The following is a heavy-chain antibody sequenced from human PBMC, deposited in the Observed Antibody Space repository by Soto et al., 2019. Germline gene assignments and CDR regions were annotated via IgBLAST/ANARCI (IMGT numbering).Heavy chain of an antibody. CDR3: ARRNYYDSSGYFGYYFDY. Sequence: QVQLVQSGAEVKKPGASVKVSCKASGYTFTSYGISWVRQAPGQGLEWMGWISAYNGNTNYAQKLQGRVTMTTDTSTSTAYMELRSLRSDDMAVYYCARRNYYDSSGYFGYYFDYWGQGTLVTVSS. CDR1: GYTFTSYG. V-gene: IGHV1-18*03. D-gene: IGHD3-22*01. J-gene: IGHJ4*02. CDR2: ISAYNGNT.